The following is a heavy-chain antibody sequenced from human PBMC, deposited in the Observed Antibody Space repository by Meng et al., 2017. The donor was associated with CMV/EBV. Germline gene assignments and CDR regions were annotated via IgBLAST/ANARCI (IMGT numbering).Heavy chain of an antibody. J-gene: IGHJ4*02. V-gene: IGHV4-4*07. CDR3: ARGGLYYYDSSGHFDY. D-gene: IGHD3-22*01. Sequence: QLEGSGPARVKPSETLSLTCTGSGGSISSYYWSWIRQPAGKGLEWIGRIYTSGSTNYNPSLKSRVTMSVDTSKNQFSLKLSSVTAADTAVYYCARGGLYYYDSSGHFDYWGQGTLVTVSS. CDR2: IYTSGST. CDR1: GGSISSYY.